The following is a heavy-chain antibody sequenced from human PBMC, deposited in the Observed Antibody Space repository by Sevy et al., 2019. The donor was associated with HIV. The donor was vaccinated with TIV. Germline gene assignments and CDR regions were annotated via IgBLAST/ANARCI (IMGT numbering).Heavy chain of an antibody. J-gene: IGHJ6*02. CDR2: IYYTGST. V-gene: IGHV4-59*01. Sequence: SETLSLTCTVSGGSISSYYLSWIRQPPGKGLEWIGYIYYTGSTNYNPSLKSRVTISVDTSKNQFSLKLSSVTAADTAVYYCARELISGRYYGMDVWGQGTTVTVSS. CDR1: GGSISSYY. D-gene: IGHD6-19*01. CDR3: ARELISGRYYGMDV.